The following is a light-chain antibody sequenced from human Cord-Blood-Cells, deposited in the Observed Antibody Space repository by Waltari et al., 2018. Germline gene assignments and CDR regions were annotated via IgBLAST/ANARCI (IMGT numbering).Light chain of an antibody. CDR2: DAS. V-gene: IGKV3-11*01. Sequence: IVLTQSPATLSLSPGERAPLSCRASQSVSSYLAWYQQKPGQAPRLLIYDASNRATGIPARFSGSESGTDFTLTISSLEPEDFAVYECQQRSNWPLTFGAGTKVEIK. J-gene: IGKJ4*01. CDR1: QSVSSY. CDR3: QQRSNWPLT.